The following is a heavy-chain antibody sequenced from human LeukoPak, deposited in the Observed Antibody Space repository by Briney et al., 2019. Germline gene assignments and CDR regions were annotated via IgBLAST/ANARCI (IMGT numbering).Heavy chain of an antibody. J-gene: IGHJ4*02. CDR1: GGAISSYY. D-gene: IGHD3-3*01. V-gene: IGHV4-59*01. CDR2: IYYSGST. CDR3: ATAPITIFGVAQYYFDY. Sequence: SEALSLTCTVSGGAISSYYWSWIRQPPGKGLEWIGYIYYSGSTSYNPSLKSRVTISVDTSKNQFSLKLSSVTAADTAVYYCATAPITIFGVAQYYFDYWGQGTLVTVSS.